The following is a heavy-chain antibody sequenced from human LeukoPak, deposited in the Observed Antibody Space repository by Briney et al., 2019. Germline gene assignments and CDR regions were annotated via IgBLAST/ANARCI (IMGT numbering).Heavy chain of an antibody. CDR1: GGTLNSYV. V-gene: IGHV1-2*02. J-gene: IGHJ4*02. D-gene: IGHD2-15*01. Sequence: ASVKVSCKASGGTLNSYVISWVRQAPGQGLEWMGWINPNSGGTNYAQKFQGRVTMTRDTSISTAYMELSRLRSDDTAVYYCAARIVVVVAATPPGDYWGQGTLVTVSS. CDR3: AARIVVVVAATPPGDY. CDR2: INPNSGGT.